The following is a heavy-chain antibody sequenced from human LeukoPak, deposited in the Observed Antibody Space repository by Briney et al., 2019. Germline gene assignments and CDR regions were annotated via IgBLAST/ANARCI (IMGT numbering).Heavy chain of an antibody. V-gene: IGHV1-18*01. CDR2: ISAYNGNT. J-gene: IGHJ4*02. CDR3: ADGIRDSAYGTYFDY. Sequence: GASVKVSCKASGYTFTSYGISWVRQAPGHGLEWMGWISAYNGNTNYAQKIQGRVTMTTDTSTSTAYMEVRSLRSDDTAFFHAADGIRDSAYGTYFDYWGQGTLVTVAS. D-gene: IGHD5-12*01. CDR1: GYTFTSYG.